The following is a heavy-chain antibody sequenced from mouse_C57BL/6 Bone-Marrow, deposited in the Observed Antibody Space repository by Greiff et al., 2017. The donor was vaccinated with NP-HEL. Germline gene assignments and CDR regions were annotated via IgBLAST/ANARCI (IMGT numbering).Heavy chain of an antibody. CDR1: GYAFTNYL. CDR3: ARAITTVVADY. V-gene: IGHV1-54*01. J-gene: IGHJ2*01. D-gene: IGHD1-1*01. CDR2: INPGSGGN. Sequence: VQLQQSGAELVRPGTSVKVSCKASGYAFTNYLIEWVKQRPGQGLEWIGVINPGSGGNNYNEKFKGKATLTADKSSSTAYMQLSSLTSDDSAVYFCARAITTVVADYWGQGTTLTVSS.